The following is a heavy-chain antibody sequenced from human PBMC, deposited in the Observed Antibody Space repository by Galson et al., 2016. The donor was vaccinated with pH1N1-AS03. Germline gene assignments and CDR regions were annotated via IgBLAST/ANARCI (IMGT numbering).Heavy chain of an antibody. Sequence: LTCTVSGGSISGHYWGWIRQPPGKGPEWIGYVHYTGSTDYSPSLKSRVTISLDTPKNQFSLKLMSVTAADTAVYYCARGSGWLPDYWGQGTLVTVSS. V-gene: IGHV4-59*11. CDR1: GGSISGHY. J-gene: IGHJ4*02. D-gene: IGHD6-13*01. CDR3: ARGSGWLPDY. CDR2: VHYTGST.